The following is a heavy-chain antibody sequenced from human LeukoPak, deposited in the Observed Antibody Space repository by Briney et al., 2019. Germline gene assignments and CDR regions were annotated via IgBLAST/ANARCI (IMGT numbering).Heavy chain of an antibody. Sequence: PGGSLRLSCAASGFTFSSYEMNWVRQAPGKGLEWVSYISSSGSTIYYADSVKGRFTISRDNAKNPLYLQMNSLRAEDTAVYYCARDYCSGGSCYEDYWGQGTLVTVSS. D-gene: IGHD2-15*01. CDR1: GFTFSSYE. CDR2: ISSSGSTI. J-gene: IGHJ4*02. V-gene: IGHV3-48*03. CDR3: ARDYCSGGSCYEDY.